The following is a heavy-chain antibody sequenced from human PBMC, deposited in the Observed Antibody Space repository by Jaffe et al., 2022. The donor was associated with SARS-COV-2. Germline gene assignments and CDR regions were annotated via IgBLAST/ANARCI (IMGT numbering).Heavy chain of an antibody. CDR3: ARDSSGWYQQDAFDI. Sequence: EVQLVESGGGLVQPGGSLRLSCAASGFTFSSYWMSWVRQAPGKGLEWVANIKQDGSEKYYVDSVKGRFTISRDNAKNSLYLQMNSLRAEDTAVYYCARDSSGWYQQDAFDIWGQGTMVTVSS. J-gene: IGHJ3*02. CDR2: IKQDGSEK. D-gene: IGHD6-19*01. CDR1: GFTFSSYW. V-gene: IGHV3-7*01.